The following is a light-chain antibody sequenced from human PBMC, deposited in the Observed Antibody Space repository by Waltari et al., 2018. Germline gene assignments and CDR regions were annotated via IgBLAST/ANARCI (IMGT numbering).Light chain of an antibody. CDR2: AAP. CDR1: QYITGTW. Sequence: EIVLTQSPGTLSLSPGESVTLSCRASQYITGTWITWYKQTPGQAPRLLIYAAPNRAPGVPDKFSCSGSGTDFTLTNSRLEPEDSAVYYCQQYDGSVVTFGGGTKVEIK. CDR3: QQYDGSVVT. V-gene: IGKV3-20*01. J-gene: IGKJ4*01.